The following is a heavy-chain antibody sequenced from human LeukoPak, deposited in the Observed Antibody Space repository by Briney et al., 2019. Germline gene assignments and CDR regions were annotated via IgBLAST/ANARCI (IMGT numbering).Heavy chain of an antibody. CDR2: INPNSGGT. CDR3: ERAVAGTTETDDY. Sequence: GASVKVSCKASGYTFTGYYMHWVRQAPGQGLGWMGWINPNSGGTNYAQKFQGRVTMTRDTSISTAYMELSRLRSDDTAVYYCERAVAGTTETDDYWGQETRVTVPT. CDR1: GYTFTGYY. V-gene: IGHV1-2*02. D-gene: IGHD6-19*01. J-gene: IGHJ4*02.